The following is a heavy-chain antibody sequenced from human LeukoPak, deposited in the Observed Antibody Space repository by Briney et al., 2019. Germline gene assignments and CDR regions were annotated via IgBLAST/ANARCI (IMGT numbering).Heavy chain of an antibody. CDR1: GYTFTSYD. V-gene: IGHV1-8*01. Sequence: ALVKVSCKASGYTFTSYDINWVRQATGQGLEWMGWMNPNSGHTGYAQKFQGRVTMARNTSITTAYMELSSLRSEDTAVYYCARMHYYDSSGDNWFDPWGQGTLVTVSS. CDR2: MNPNSGHT. CDR3: ARMHYYDSSGDNWFDP. J-gene: IGHJ5*02. D-gene: IGHD3-22*01.